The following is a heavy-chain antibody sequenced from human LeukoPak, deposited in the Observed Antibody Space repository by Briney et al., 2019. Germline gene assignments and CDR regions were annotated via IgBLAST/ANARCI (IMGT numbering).Heavy chain of an antibody. CDR1: GGSISSGGYY. Sequence: SETLSLTCTVSGGSISSGGYYWSWIRQHPGKGLEWIGYTYFSGSTYYNPSLKSRVSISVDTSKNQFSLKLSSVTAADTAVYYCARDRNYRRYYYGMDVWGQGTTVTVSS. CDR3: ARDRNYRRYYYGMDV. CDR2: TYFSGST. J-gene: IGHJ6*02. V-gene: IGHV4-31*03. D-gene: IGHD1-7*01.